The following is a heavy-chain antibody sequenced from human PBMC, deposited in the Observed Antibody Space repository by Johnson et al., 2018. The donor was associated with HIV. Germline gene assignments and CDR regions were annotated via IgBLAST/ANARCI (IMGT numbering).Heavy chain of an antibody. CDR3: TTDCITMVQGDAFDI. D-gene: IGHD3-10*01. V-gene: IGHV3-66*01. Sequence: VQLVESGGGVVRPGGSLKLSCAASGFTVSSYYMSWVRQAPGKGLEWVSVLFSGGTTYYADSVKGRFTISRDNSKNTLYLQMNSLKTEDTAVYYCTTDCITMVQGDAFDIWGQGTMVTVSS. J-gene: IGHJ3*02. CDR2: LFSGGTT. CDR1: GFTVSSYY.